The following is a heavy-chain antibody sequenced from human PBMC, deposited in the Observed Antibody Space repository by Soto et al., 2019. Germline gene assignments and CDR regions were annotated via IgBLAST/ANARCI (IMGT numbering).Heavy chain of an antibody. D-gene: IGHD3-9*01. CDR2: L. Sequence: EVQLVESGGGLTQPGGSLRLSCVGSGFTFSMYGMNWVRRAPGKGLEWVSLIKGRFRISRDNAKNAVYMEMHSLRDEDKAIYYCASDAYDILIGYEYWFDHWGQGTLVTVSS. CDR1: GFTFSMYG. J-gene: IGHJ5*02. CDR3: ASDAYDILIGYEYWFDH. V-gene: IGHV3-48*02.